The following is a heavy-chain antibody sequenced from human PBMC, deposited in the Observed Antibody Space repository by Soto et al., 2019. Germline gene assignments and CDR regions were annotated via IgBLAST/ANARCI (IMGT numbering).Heavy chain of an antibody. CDR3: ARARSYYYGMDV. CDR1: GFTFSSYA. J-gene: IGHJ6*02. Sequence: QVQLVESGGGVVQPGRSLRLSCAASGFTFSSYAMHWVRQAPGKGLEWVAVISYDGSNKYYADSVKGRFTISRDNSKNTLYLQMNSLSAEDTAVYYCARARSYYYGMDVWGQGTTVTVSS. CDR2: ISYDGSNK. V-gene: IGHV3-30-3*01.